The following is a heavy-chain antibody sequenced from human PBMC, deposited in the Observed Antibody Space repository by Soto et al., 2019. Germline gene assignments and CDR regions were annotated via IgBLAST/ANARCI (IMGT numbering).Heavy chain of an antibody. J-gene: IGHJ6*02. CDR2: IYYSGST. V-gene: IGHV4-39*01. CDR1: GGSISSSSYY. Sequence: SETLSLTCTVSGGSISSSSYYWGWIRQPPGKGLEWIGSIYYSGSTYYNPSLKSRVTISVDTSKNQFSLKLSSVTAADTAVYYCARGVLRYFDWLLNGMDVWGQGTTVTV. CDR3: ARGVLRYFDWLLNGMDV. D-gene: IGHD3-9*01.